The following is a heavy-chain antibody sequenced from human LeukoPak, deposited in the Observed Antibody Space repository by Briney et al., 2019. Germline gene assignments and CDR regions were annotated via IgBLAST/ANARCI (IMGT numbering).Heavy chain of an antibody. Sequence: SETLSLTCTVSGSSVSSGSYYWSWIRQPPGKGLEWIGYVYNSGSTRYKPSLKSRVTISVDTSKNQFSLKLSSVTAADTAVYYCARGGFGIPFDYWGQGTLVTVSS. CDR2: VYNSGST. V-gene: IGHV4-61*01. D-gene: IGHD3-16*02. J-gene: IGHJ4*02. CDR1: GSSVSSGSYY. CDR3: ARGGFGIPFDY.